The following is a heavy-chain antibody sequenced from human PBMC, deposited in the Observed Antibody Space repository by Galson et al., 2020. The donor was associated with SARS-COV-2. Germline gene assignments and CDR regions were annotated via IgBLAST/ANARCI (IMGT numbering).Heavy chain of an antibody. CDR1: GGSFSGYY. CDR2: INHSGST. CDR3: ARVPLVYYYYMEV. J-gene: IGHJ6*03. Sequence: SETLSLTCAVYGGSFSGYYWSWIRQPPGKGLEWIGEINHSGSTNYNPSLKSRVTISVDTSKNQFSLKLSSVTAADTAVYYCARVPLVYYYYMEVWGKGTTVTVSS. V-gene: IGHV4-34*01.